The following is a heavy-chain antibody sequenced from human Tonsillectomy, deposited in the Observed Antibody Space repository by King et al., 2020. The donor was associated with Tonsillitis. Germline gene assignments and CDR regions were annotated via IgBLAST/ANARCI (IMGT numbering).Heavy chain of an antibody. CDR1: GYSFTSYW. V-gene: IGHV5-10-1*01. CDR3: ARLKHCSSTNCYVIDY. CDR2: IDPSDSYT. D-gene: IGHD2-2*01. J-gene: IGHJ4*02. Sequence: QLVQSGAEVKKPGESLRISCKGSGYSFTSYWISWVRQMPGKGLEWMGRIDPSDSYTNYSPSFQGHVTISADKSISTAYLQWSSLKASDTAMYYCARLKHCSSTNCYVIDYWGQGTLVTVSS.